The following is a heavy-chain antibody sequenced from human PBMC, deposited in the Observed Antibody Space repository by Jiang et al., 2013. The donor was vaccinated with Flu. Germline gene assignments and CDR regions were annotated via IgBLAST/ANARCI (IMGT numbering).Heavy chain of an antibody. CDR3: ARVGGNYDSSGSYRAFDI. Sequence: EVKKPGASVKVSCKASGYTFTGYYMHWVRQAPGQGLEWMGWINPNSGGTNYAQKFQGWVTMTRDTSISTAYMELSRLRSDDTAVYYCARVGGNYDSSGSYRAFDIWGQGTMVTVSS. CDR2: INPNSGGT. CDR1: GYTFTGYY. D-gene: IGHD3-22*01. J-gene: IGHJ3*02. V-gene: IGHV1-2*04.